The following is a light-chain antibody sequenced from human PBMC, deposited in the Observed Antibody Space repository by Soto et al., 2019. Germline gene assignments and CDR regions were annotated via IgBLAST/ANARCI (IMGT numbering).Light chain of an antibody. CDR2: KAS. J-gene: IGKJ2*01. CDR3: QEYNSYSYT. V-gene: IGKV1-5*03. Sequence: DIQMTQSPSTLSASVGDRVTITCRASQSVNSWLAWYQQKPGKAPKVLIYKASSLESGVPSRFSGSGSGTEFTLTISSLQPDDFAIYYCQEYNSYSYTFGQGTNVEIK. CDR1: QSVNSW.